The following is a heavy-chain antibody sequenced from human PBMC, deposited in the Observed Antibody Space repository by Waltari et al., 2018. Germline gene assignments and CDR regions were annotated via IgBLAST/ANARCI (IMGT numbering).Heavy chain of an antibody. Sequence: QVQLQQWGAGLLKPSETLSLTCAVYGGSFSGYYWSWIRQPPGKGLEWIGEINHSGSTNYNPSLKSRVTISVDTSKNQFSLKLSSVTAADTAVYYCARFYYDSSGFPPYYFDYWGQGTLVTVSS. CDR2: INHSGST. CDR3: ARFYYDSSGFPPYYFDY. V-gene: IGHV4-34*01. D-gene: IGHD3-22*01. CDR1: GGSFSGYY. J-gene: IGHJ4*02.